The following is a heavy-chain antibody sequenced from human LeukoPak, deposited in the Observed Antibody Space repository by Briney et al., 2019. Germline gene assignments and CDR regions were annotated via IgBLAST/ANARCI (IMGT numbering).Heavy chain of an antibody. CDR2: IYYSVST. CDR3: AREAAMDPSFDY. Sequence: PSETLSLTCTVSGGSISRGDYYWSWIRQPPGKGLEWIGYIYYSVSTYYNPSLKSRLTLSVDTSKNQFSLKLSSVTAADTAVYYCAREAAMDPSFDYWGQGTLVTVSS. CDR1: GGSISRGDYY. V-gene: IGHV4-30-4*01. J-gene: IGHJ4*02. D-gene: IGHD5-18*01.